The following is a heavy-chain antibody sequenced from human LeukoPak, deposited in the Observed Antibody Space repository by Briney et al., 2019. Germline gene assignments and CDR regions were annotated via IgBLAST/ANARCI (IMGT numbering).Heavy chain of an antibody. J-gene: IGHJ6*04. Sequence: SQTLSLTCTVSGGSVSSGSYYWTWIRQPAGKGLEWIGRIDSSGSTNYNPSLKSRVSISLDTSKNQFSLTLRSVTAADTAVYYCARDTYISRFGVVCGAVDVWGRGTTVTVSS. CDR2: IDSSGST. CDR3: ARDTYISRFGVVCGAVDV. D-gene: IGHD3-3*01. V-gene: IGHV4-61*02. CDR1: GGSVSSGSYY.